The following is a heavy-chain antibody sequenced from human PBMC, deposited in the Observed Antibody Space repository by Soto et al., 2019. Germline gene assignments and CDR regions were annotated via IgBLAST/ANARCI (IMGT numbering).Heavy chain of an antibody. Sequence: GGPLRLSCAASGFTFSSYAMSWVRQAPGKGLEWVAGIGASGDITWYADSVKGRLSISRDNSKNTLYLQLNSLRFEDTAVYYCAKDDFTDRGDDYFDYWGPGTLVTVSS. J-gene: IGHJ4*02. CDR1: GFTFSSYA. D-gene: IGHD2-21*02. CDR3: AKDDFTDRGDDYFDY. CDR2: IGASGDIT. V-gene: IGHV3-23*01.